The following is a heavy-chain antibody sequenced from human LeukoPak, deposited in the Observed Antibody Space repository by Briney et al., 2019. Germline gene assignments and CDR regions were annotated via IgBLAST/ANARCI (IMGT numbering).Heavy chain of an antibody. D-gene: IGHD3-22*01. Sequence: GGSLRLSCAASGFTFSSYSMNWVRQAPGKGLEWVSSINSDSSLMFYAESVKGRFTISRDNARNSLYLQMNSLRAEDTAVYYCAKTPVRDYYDSSGYSYFDYWGQGTLVTVSS. V-gene: IGHV3-21*01. CDR2: INSDSSLM. CDR3: AKTPVRDYYDSSGYSYFDY. CDR1: GFTFSSYS. J-gene: IGHJ4*02.